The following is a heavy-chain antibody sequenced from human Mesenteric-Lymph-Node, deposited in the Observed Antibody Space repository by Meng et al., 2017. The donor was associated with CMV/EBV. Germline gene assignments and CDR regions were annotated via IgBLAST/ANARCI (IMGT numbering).Heavy chain of an antibody. CDR1: GFSLSTGGVG. J-gene: IGHJ5*01. D-gene: IGHD1-26*01. Sequence: FSGFSLSTGGVGVGWTRQHPGKALEWLTVIYWNNDQRYSPSLRSRLTITKDTSRNQVVLTMTNLDPMDTGTYFCSYIPPQTSGRFASWGQGTLVTVSS. CDR2: IYWNNDQ. CDR3: SYIPPQTSGRFAS. V-gene: IGHV2-5*01.